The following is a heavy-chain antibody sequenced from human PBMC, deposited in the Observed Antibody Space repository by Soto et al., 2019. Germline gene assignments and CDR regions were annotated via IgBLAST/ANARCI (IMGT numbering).Heavy chain of an antibody. J-gene: IGHJ4*02. Sequence: GGSLRLSCVGSGFTFSNDDMFWVRQAPGKGLEWVSATSSGGILTFYADSVKGRFAISRDNSKSTLYLQMNSLRAEDTSVYFCAKRQPCSGGNCYPLDYWGQGTLVTVSS. V-gene: IGHV3-23*01. CDR1: GFTFSNDD. CDR3: AKRQPCSGGNCYPLDY. CDR2: TSSGGILT. D-gene: IGHD2-15*01.